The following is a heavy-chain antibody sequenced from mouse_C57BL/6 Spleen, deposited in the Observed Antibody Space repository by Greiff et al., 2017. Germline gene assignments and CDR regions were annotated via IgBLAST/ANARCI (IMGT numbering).Heavy chain of an antibody. Sequence: VQLQQSGAELVRPGASVKLSCTASGFNIKDDYMHWVKQRPEQGLEWIGWIDPENGDTEYASKFQGKATITADTSSNTADLQLSSLTAEDTAVYYCTFITTVVARAMDYWGQGTSVTVSS. CDR2: IDPENGDT. J-gene: IGHJ4*01. CDR1: GFNIKDDY. V-gene: IGHV14-4*01. D-gene: IGHD1-1*01. CDR3: TFITTVVARAMDY.